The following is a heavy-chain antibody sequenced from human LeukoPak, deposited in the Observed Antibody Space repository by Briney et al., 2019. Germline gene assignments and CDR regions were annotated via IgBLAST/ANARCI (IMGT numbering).Heavy chain of an antibody. D-gene: IGHD3-10*01. V-gene: IGHV1-69*05. CDR2: IIPIFGTA. CDR1: GGTFSSYA. CDR3: ERAPSYYGSGSYYSGI. J-gene: IGHJ3*02. Sequence: SVKVSCKASGGTFSSYAISWVRQAPGQGLEWMGGIIPIFGTANYAQKFQGRVTITTDESTSTAYMELSSLRSEDTAVYYCERAPSYYGSGSYYSGIWGQGTMVTVSS.